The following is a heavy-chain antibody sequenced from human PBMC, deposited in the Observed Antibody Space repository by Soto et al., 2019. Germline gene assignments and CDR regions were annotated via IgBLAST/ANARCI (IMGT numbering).Heavy chain of an antibody. CDR3: ARPPPAQWLVQAY. J-gene: IGHJ4*02. CDR1: GFTFSSYA. D-gene: IGHD6-19*01. V-gene: IGHV3-30-3*01. Sequence: QVQLVESGGGVVQPGRSLRLSCAASGFTFSSYAMHWVRQAPGKGLEWVTVISYDGSNKYYADSVKGRFTISRDNSQNTLYLQINSLRAEDTAVYYCARPPPAQWLVQAYWGQGTLVTVSS. CDR2: ISYDGSNK.